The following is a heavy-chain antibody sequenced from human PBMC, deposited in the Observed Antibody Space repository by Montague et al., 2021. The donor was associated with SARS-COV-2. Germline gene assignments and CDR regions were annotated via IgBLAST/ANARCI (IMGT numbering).Heavy chain of an antibody. CDR2: VYSSGTT. D-gene: IGHD4/OR15-4a*01. J-gene: IGHJ4*02. CDR3: ATLTQSNGDF. CDR1: SDSINSYY. V-gene: IGHV4-4*08. Sequence: SETLSLTCTVSSDSINSYYWGWIRQPPGKRLEWLGYVYSSGTTNYNLSLNSRIAISVDTSKNQFSLRLDSVTAADTAIYYCATLTQSNGDFWGQGARVTVS.